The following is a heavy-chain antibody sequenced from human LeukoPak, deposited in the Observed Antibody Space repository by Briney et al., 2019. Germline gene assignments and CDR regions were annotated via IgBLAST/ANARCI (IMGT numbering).Heavy chain of an antibody. J-gene: IGHJ5*02. V-gene: IGHV4-30-4*08. CDR1: GGSISGGDYY. CDR3: AREALTYCSSTSCYGNWFDP. Sequence: SQTLPLTCTVSGGSISGGDYYWSWIRQPPGKGLEWIGYIYYSGSTYYNPSLKSRVTISVDTSKNQFSLKLSSVTAADTAVYYCAREALTYCSSTSCYGNWFDPWGQGTLVTVSS. D-gene: IGHD2-2*01. CDR2: IYYSGST.